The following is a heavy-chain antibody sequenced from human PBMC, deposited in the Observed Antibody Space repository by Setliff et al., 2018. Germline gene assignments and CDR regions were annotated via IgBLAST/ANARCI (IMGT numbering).Heavy chain of an antibody. J-gene: IGHJ4*02. Sequence: SETLSLTCSVYGDSINRDYWAWIRQTPGKGLEWMGYIPYTGSTTYNPPLETRVTISLDTSKNEISLKLNSGTAADTAVDYCSRGEGCNDGICLYQFDFWGQGTLVTVSS. CDR1: GDSINRDY. V-gene: IGHV4-59*13. CDR2: IPYTGST. D-gene: IGHD3-16*01. CDR3: SRGEGCNDGICLYQFDF.